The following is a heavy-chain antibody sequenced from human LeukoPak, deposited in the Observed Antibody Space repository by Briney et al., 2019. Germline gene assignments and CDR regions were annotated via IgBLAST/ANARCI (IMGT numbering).Heavy chain of an antibody. CDR1: GGSFSGYY. D-gene: IGHD6-13*01. CDR2: IYTSGST. Sequence: SETLSLTCAVYGGSFSGYYWSWIRQPAGKGLEWIGRIYTSGSTNYNPSLKSRVTMSVDTSKNQFSLKLSSVTAADTAVYYCARDLYRAATAGFDYWGQGTLVTVSS. V-gene: IGHV4-4*07. J-gene: IGHJ4*02. CDR3: ARDLYRAATAGFDY.